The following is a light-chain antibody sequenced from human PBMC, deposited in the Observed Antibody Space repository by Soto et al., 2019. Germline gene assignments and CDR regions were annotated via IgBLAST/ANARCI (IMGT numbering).Light chain of an antibody. CDR1: QSVSSN. CDR2: GAS. V-gene: IGKV3-15*01. Sequence: EIVMTQSPATLSVSPGERATLSCRASQSVSSNLAWYQQKPGQAPRLLIYGASTRATGIPARFSGSGSGTEFTLTICSPQSEDFAVYYCQQYNNWPLLTFGGGTKVEIK. CDR3: QQYNNWPLLT. J-gene: IGKJ4*01.